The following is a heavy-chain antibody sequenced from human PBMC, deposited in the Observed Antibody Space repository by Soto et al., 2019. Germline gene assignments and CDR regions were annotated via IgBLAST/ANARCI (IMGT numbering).Heavy chain of an antibody. CDR2: IYHSGST. V-gene: IGHV4-61*01. CDR3: AGYNWNYYFDP. D-gene: IGHD1-7*01. J-gene: IGHJ5*02. CDR1: GGYVRDGSYY. Sequence: PSETLSLTCTVSGGYVRDGSYYWAWLRQPPGKGLEWIGHIYHSGSTIYNPSLKSRVTISIDTSKSQFSLNLNSMTAADTAVYYCAGYNWNYYFDPWGQGTLVTVSS.